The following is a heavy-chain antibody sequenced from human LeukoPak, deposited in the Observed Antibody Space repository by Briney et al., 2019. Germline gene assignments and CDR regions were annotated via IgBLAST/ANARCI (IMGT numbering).Heavy chain of an antibody. CDR2: ISTDNGDT. J-gene: IGHJ4*02. Sequence: ASVKVSCKTSGYTFISYGISWLRQAPGQGLEWMGWISTDNGDTNHAQKLQGRITMTTDTSTSTAYMELRSLRSDDTAVYFCARFWSGYLPDYRGQGTLVTVSS. CDR3: ARFWSGYLPDY. D-gene: IGHD3-3*01. CDR1: GYTFISYG. V-gene: IGHV1-18*01.